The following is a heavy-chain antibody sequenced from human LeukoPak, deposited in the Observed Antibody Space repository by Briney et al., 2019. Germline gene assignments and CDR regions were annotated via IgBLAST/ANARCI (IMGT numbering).Heavy chain of an antibody. D-gene: IGHD6-13*01. Sequence: GGSLRLSCAASGFTFDDYGMSWVRQAPGKGLEWVSGINWNGGSTGYADSVKGRFTISRDNAKNTLYLQMNSLRAEDTAVYYCARDDRIAAAGTDYWGQGTLVTVSS. CDR2: INWNGGST. V-gene: IGHV3-20*04. CDR3: ARDDRIAAAGTDY. J-gene: IGHJ4*02. CDR1: GFTFDDYG.